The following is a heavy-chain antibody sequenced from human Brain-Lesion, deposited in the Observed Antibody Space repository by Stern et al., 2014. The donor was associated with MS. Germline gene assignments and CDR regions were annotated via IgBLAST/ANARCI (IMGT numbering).Heavy chain of an antibody. J-gene: IGHJ6*02. V-gene: IGHV1-2*02. CDR1: GYIFTGYY. CDR2: INPNTGGP. CDR3: ARDQRGITIFGVVTDYYYLGMDV. Sequence: MQLVEPGAEVKKPGASVKVSCKTSGYIFTGYYIHWVRQAPGQGLEWMAWINPNTGGPKYAQKFQGRVTMSRDTSISTAYVELSSLTSDDTAVYYCARDQRGITIFGVVTDYYYLGMDVWGQGTTVTVSS. D-gene: IGHD3-3*01.